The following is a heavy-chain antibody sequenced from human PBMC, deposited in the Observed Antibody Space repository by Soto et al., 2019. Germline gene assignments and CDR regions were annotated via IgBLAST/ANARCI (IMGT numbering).Heavy chain of an antibody. D-gene: IGHD3-10*01. V-gene: IGHV1-18*04. Sequence: TVCGKACGYICASYGVSWRRQGAGQGLEWMGWISAYNGNTNYAQKLQGRVTMTTDTSTSTAYMELRSLRSDDTAVYYCAIALSGSEGSGMDVWGQGTTVTVS. CDR2: ISAYNGNT. J-gene: IGHJ6*02. CDR1: GYICASYG. CDR3: AIALSGSEGSGMDV.